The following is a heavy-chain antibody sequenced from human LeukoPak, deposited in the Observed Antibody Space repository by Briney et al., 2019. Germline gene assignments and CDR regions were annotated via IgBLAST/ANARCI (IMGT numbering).Heavy chain of an antibody. J-gene: IGHJ5*02. V-gene: IGHV3-30*02. Sequence: HSGGSLRLSCTASGFTFSYYGMHWVRQAPGKGLEWVSFIRYDGNDKFYADSVKGRFAISRDTSRNTLYLQMNSLRVEDTAVYYCAKDLMRDRWFGESWGQGTLVTVSS. CDR3: AKDLMRDRWFGES. CDR2: IRYDGNDK. CDR1: GFTFSYYG. D-gene: IGHD3-10*01.